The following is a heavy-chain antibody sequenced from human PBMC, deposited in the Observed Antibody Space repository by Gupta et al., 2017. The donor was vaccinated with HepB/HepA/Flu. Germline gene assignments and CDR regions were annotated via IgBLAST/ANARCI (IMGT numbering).Heavy chain of an antibody. CDR2: TYPGDFDT. D-gene: IGHD3-16*01. V-gene: IGHV5-51*01. J-gene: IGHJ6*02. Sequence: EVQLVQSGAEVKKSGEYLKISCSVSGYTFTNYWIAWVRQVPGKGLEWMGITYPGDFDTRYSPSFKGQVTISADTSTSTAHLQWTSLKASDSGTYYCARLYWGTTHYYGMDVWGQGTAVTVS. CDR3: ARLYWGTTHYYGMDV. CDR1: GYTFTNYW.